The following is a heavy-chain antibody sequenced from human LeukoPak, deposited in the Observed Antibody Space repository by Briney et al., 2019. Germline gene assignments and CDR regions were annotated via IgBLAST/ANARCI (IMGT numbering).Heavy chain of an antibody. Sequence: SETLSLTCVVYGGSLSGYYWSWFRQPPGKGREWIGEVNHRGSTNYNPSLKSRVTISVDTSKNQFSLKLSSVTAADTAVYYCAREIIVARGAFDIWGQGTMVTVSP. V-gene: IGHV4-34*01. J-gene: IGHJ3*02. CDR2: VNHRGST. CDR1: GGSLSGYY. D-gene: IGHD5-12*01. CDR3: AREIIVARGAFDI.